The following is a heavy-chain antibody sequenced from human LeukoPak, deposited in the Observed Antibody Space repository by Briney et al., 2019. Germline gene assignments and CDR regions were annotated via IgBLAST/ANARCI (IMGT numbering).Heavy chain of an antibody. Sequence: GGSLRLSCAASGFTFSSYWMSWVRQAPGKGLEWVANIKQDGSEKYYVDSVKGRFTISRDNAKNSLYLQMNSLRAEDTAVYYCARDRTGRRPAYDYWGQGTLVTVSS. CDR3: ARDRTGRRPAYDY. CDR1: GFTFSSYW. V-gene: IGHV3-7*01. D-gene: IGHD1-14*01. J-gene: IGHJ4*02. CDR2: IKQDGSEK.